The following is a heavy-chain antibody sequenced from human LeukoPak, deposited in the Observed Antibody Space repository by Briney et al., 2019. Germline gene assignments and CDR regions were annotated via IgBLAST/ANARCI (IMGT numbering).Heavy chain of an antibody. Sequence: PGGSLRLSCAASGFSFSSYAMIWVRQAPGKGLEWASIISAGGGYTYYADSVKGQFTISRDNSKNTLYLQMNSLRVEDTAVYYCAEDQSHSSSSRGSFDIWGQGIMVTVSS. CDR1: GFSFSSYA. D-gene: IGHD6-6*01. CDR2: ISAGGGYT. J-gene: IGHJ3*02. V-gene: IGHV3-23*01. CDR3: AEDQSHSSSSRGSFDI.